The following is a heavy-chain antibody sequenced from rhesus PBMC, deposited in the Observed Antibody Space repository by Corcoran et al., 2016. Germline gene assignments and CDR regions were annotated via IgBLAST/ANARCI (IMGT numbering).Heavy chain of an antibody. J-gene: IGHJ4*01. V-gene: IGHV3S5*01. CDR2: INSGGGST. Sequence: EVQLVETGGGLVQPGGSLKLSCAASGFTFSSYGMSWVRQAPGKGLEWVSAINSGGGSTYSADSLNGRFTISRDNSKNTLSLQMNSLRAEDTAVYYCAKEGYGWEPPYWGQGVLVTVSS. CDR1: GFTFSSYG. D-gene: IGHD1-44*02. CDR3: AKEGYGWEPPY.